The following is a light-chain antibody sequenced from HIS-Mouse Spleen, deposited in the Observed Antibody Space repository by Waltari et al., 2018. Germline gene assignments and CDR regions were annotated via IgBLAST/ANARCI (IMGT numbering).Light chain of an antibody. CDR1: SSALGGYNY. V-gene: IGLV2-11*02. CDR3: CSYAGSYTWV. J-gene: IGLJ1*01. CDR2: DVS. Sequence: QSALTQPRSVSGSPGQSVTIPCPGTSSALGGYNYVSWYQQPPSKAPKLMIYDVSKRPSGVPDRFSGSKSGNTASLTISGLQAEDEADYYCCSYAGSYTWVFGTGTKVTVL.